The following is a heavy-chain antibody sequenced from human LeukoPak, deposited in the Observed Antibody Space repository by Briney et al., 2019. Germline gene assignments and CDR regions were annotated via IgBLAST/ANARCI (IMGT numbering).Heavy chain of an antibody. CDR3: ARDSSVCAFDV. J-gene: IGHJ3*01. Sequence: LGGSLRLSCAASGFTFSPYTMHWFRQPPGKRLEWVSYINTGSSTIYYADSVKGRFTISRDNAKNSLYLQLNSLRAEDTAVYYCARDSSVCAFDVWGQGTMVTVSS. V-gene: IGHV3-48*01. D-gene: IGHD6-6*01. CDR2: INTGSSTI. CDR1: GFTFSPYT.